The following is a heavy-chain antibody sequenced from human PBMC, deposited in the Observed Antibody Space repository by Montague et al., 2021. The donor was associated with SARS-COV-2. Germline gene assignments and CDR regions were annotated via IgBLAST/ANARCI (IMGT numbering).Heavy chain of an antibody. CDR2: ISYDGSNK. CDR1: GFTFSSYA. CDR3: ARVLDYYGSGSYRLYYYYGMDV. Sequence: SLRLSCAASGFTFSSYAMHWFRQAPGKGLEWVAVISYDGSNKYYADSVKGRFTISRDNSKNTLYLQMNSLRAEDTAVYYCARVLDYYGSGSYRLYYYYGMDVWGQGTTVTVSS. V-gene: IGHV3-30*04. J-gene: IGHJ6*02. D-gene: IGHD3-10*01.